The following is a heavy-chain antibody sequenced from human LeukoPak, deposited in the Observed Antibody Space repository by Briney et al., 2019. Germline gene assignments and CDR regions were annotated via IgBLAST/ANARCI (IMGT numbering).Heavy chain of an antibody. J-gene: IGHJ4*02. CDR2: IRSKAYGGTT. CDR1: GFTFGDYA. Sequence: GGSLRLSCTASGFTFGDYAMSWFRQTPGKGLEWVGFIRSKAYGGTTEYAGSVKGRFTISRDDSKSIAHLQMNSLKTEDTAVYYCTREADSSGYYYWGQGTLVTVSS. CDR3: TREADSSGYYY. D-gene: IGHD3-22*01. V-gene: IGHV3-49*03.